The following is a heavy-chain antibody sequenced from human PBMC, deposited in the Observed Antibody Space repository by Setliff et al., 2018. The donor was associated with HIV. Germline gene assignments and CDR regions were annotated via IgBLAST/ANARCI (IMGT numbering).Heavy chain of an antibody. CDR2: ISNNGGTT. Sequence: PGGSLRLSCAASGFTFSSYGMHWVRQAPGKGLEYVSAISNNGGTTYYGDSVKGRFTISRDNSKNTLYLQMGSLRPEDMAVYYCARAEQRYYGSGKGYYFDYWGPGTLVTVSS. D-gene: IGHD3-10*01. CDR3: ARAEQRYYGSGKGYYFDY. J-gene: IGHJ4*02. CDR1: GFTFSSYG. V-gene: IGHV3-64*02.